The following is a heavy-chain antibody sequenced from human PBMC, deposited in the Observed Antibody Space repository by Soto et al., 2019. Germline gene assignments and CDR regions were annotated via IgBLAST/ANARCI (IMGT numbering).Heavy chain of an antibody. J-gene: IGHJ5*02. CDR2: INPNSGGT. V-gene: IGHV1-2*02. CDR3: ARVFDP. CDR1: GYTFTDYN. Sequence: QVQLVQSGAEVKKPGASVTGSCKASGYTFTDYNIHWVRQDPGQGLEWMGGINPNSGGTNYVQKFQGRVTMTRDTSISTAYLELSRLRSDATAVYYCARVFDPWGKGHLVTVSS.